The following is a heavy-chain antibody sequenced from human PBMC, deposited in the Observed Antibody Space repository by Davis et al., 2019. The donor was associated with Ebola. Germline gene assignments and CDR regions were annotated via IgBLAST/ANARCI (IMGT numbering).Heavy chain of an antibody. D-gene: IGHD2-2*02. CDR3: ARDPVGCSSTSCYTGYFDY. CDR2: INHSGST. J-gene: IGHJ4*02. V-gene: IGHV4-34*01. Sequence: PSETLSPTCAVYGGSFSGYYWSWIRQPPGKGLEWIGEINHSGSTNYNPSLKSRVTISVDTSKNQFSLKLSSVTAADTAVYYCARDPVGCSSTSCYTGYFDYWGQGTLVTVSS. CDR1: GGSFSGYY.